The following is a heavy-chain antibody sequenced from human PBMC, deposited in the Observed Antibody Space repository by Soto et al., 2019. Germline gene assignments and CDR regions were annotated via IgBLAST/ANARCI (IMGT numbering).Heavy chain of an antibody. CDR2: INPNSGDT. Sequence: ASVKVSCKASGYTFTGYYMHWVRQAPGQGLEWMGWINPNSGDTNYAQKFQGRVTMTRDTSMSTAYMELRSLRSDDTAVYYCARGISGWCDYWGQGTLVTVSS. CDR3: ARGISGWCDY. V-gene: IGHV1-2*02. D-gene: IGHD6-19*01. J-gene: IGHJ4*02. CDR1: GYTFTGYY.